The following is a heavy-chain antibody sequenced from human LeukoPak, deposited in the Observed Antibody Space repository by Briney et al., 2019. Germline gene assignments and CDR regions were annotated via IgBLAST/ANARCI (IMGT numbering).Heavy chain of an antibody. CDR1: GYTFTSYG. Sequence: GASVKVSCKASGYTFTSYGISWVRQAPGQGLEWTGWISAYNGNTNYAQKLQGRVTMTTDTSTSTAYMELRSLRSDDTAVYYCAXGSSSWYGGDXXYYMXVWGKGTTVXXXX. CDR2: ISAYNGNT. D-gene: IGHD6-13*01. J-gene: IGHJ6*03. V-gene: IGHV1-18*01. CDR3: AXGSSSWYGGDXXYYMXV.